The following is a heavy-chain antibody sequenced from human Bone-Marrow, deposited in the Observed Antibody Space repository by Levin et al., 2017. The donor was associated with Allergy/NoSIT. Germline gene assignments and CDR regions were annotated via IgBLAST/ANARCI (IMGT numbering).Heavy chain of an antibody. CDR2: IIPILGIA. CDR3: AREYDFWSGLPYDYGMDV. V-gene: IGHV1-69*04. Sequence: KISCKASGGTFSSYTISWVRQAPGQGLEWMGRIIPILGIANYAQKFQGRVTITADKSTSTAYMELSSLRSEDTAVYYCAREYDFWSGLPYDYGMDVWGQGTTVTVSS. CDR1: GGTFSSYT. D-gene: IGHD3/OR15-3a*01. J-gene: IGHJ6*02.